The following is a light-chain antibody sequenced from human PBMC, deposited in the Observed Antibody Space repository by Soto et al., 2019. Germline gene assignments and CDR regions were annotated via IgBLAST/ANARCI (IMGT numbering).Light chain of an antibody. CDR3: QQTYSTPLT. J-gene: IGKJ4*01. V-gene: IGKV1-39*01. CDR1: QSISSY. CDR2: AAS. Sequence: DIQMTQSPSSLSASLGDRVTITCRASQSISSYLNWYQQKPGKAPKLLIYAASSLQSGVPSRFSCSGSGTDFTLTISSLQPEDFATYYCQQTYSTPLTFGGGTKVEIK.